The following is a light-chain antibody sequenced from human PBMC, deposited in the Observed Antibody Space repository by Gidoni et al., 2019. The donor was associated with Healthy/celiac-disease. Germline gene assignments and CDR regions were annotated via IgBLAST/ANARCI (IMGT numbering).Light chain of an antibody. V-gene: IGKV3-11*01. J-gene: IGKJ1*01. CDR2: DAS. Sequence: EIVLTQSPATLSLSPGERATLSCRASQSVSSYLACYQQKPGHAPRLLIYDASNRATGIPARFSGSWSLTDFTLTISSLEPEDFAVYYCQQRSNWLWTFXQXTKVEIK. CDR1: QSVSSY. CDR3: QQRSNWLWT.